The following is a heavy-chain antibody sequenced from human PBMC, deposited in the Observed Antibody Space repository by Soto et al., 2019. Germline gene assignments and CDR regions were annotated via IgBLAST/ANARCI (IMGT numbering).Heavy chain of an antibody. CDR3: AGSGYYYNSGMDV. CDR1: GGSFSGYY. D-gene: IGHD3-22*01. Sequence: SETLSLTCAVYGGSFSGYYWTWIRQPPGTGLEWIGEINHSGSTNYNPSLKGRVTISVDTSKNQFSLKLTSVTAADTAVYYCAGSGYYYNSGMDVWGQGTTVTVSS. J-gene: IGHJ6*02. CDR2: INHSGST. V-gene: IGHV4-34*01.